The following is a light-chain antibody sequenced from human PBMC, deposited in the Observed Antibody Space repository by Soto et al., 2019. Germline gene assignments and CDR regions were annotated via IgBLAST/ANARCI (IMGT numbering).Light chain of an antibody. Sequence: EIVLTQSPATLSLSPGERATLSCRASQSVSSYLAWYQQQPGQAPRLLIYDSFNRATGIPARFSGSGSGTDFTLTISSLEPDDFAVYYCQQRSTWPVTFGQGTRLEIK. CDR2: DSF. CDR3: QQRSTWPVT. J-gene: IGKJ5*01. V-gene: IGKV3-11*01. CDR1: QSVSSY.